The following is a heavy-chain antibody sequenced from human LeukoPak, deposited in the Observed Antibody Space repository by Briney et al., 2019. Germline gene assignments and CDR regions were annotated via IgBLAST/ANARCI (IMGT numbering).Heavy chain of an antibody. CDR2: ISYDGSNE. Sequence: PGGSLRLSCAASGFTFSSYVMHWVRQAPGKGLEWVAIISYDGSNEYYADSVKGRFTISRDNSKNTLYLQMNSLRAADTAVYYCARDIKWGQGTLVTVSS. D-gene: IGHD3-10*01. CDR1: GFTFSSYV. CDR3: ARDIK. J-gene: IGHJ4*02. V-gene: IGHV3-30*04.